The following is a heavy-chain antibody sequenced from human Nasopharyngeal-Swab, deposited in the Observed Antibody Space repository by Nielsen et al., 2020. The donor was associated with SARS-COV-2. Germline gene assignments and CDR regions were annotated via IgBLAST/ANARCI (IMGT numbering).Heavy chain of an antibody. CDR1: GFTFSPYT. J-gene: IGHJ4*02. V-gene: IGHV3-48*04. CDR2: ITGTSDSI. Sequence: GGSLRLSCAASGFTFSPYTMTWARQAPGKGLEWLSYITGTSDSIRYADSVKGRFTISRDNAKNSLFLQMNGLTAEDTAVYYCARERGGGYGDYWGQGTLVTVSS. D-gene: IGHD5-12*01. CDR3: ARERGGGYGDY.